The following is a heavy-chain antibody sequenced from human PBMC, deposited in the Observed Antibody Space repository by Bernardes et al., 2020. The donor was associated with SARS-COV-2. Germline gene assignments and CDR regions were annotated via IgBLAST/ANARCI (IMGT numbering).Heavy chain of an antibody. CDR3: ARRFCSGGSCNSHSWFDP. Sequence: ASVKVSCKASGYTFNDYDIHWFRQAPGQGLEWMGWINPKSGDTNFAQRFQGRVTMTRDTSITTAYMALSSLTSDDTAVYYCARRFCSGGSCNSHSWFDPWGQGTLVTVSS. V-gene: IGHV1-2*02. J-gene: IGHJ5*02. CDR2: INPKSGDT. D-gene: IGHD2-15*01. CDR1: GYTFNDYD.